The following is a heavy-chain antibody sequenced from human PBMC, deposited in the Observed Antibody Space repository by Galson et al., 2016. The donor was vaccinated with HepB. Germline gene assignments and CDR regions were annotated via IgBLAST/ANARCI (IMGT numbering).Heavy chain of an antibody. V-gene: IGHV2-5*01. Sequence: PALVKPTQTLTLTCTFSGFSLSTSGVGVGWIRQPPGEALEWLALIYWNDDKRYSPSLKSSFSITKDTSKNQVVLTMTNMDPVDTVTYYCSRRTLHAGHWTFDYWGQGTLVTVSS. CDR1: GFSLSTSGVG. CDR3: SRRTLHAGHWTFDY. D-gene: IGHD1-1*01. J-gene: IGHJ4*02. CDR2: IYWNDDK.